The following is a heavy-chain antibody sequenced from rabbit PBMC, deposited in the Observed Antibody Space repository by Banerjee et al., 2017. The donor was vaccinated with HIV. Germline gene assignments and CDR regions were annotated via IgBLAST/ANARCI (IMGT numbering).Heavy chain of an antibody. Sequence: QEQLKESGGGLVQPGGSLKLSCKASGFDFSRYYMSWVRQAPGKGLEWIGYINTGSGSTDYASWAKGRFTISKTSSTTVTLQMTSLTAADTATYFCARDLAGVIGWNFNLWGQGTLVTVS. CDR3: ARDLAGVIGWNFNL. CDR2: INTGSGST. V-gene: IGHV1S45*01. J-gene: IGHJ4*01. D-gene: IGHD4-1*01. CDR1: GFDFSRYYM.